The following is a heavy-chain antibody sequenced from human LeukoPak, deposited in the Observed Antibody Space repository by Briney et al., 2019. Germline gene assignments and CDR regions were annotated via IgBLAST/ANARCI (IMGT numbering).Heavy chain of an antibody. CDR2: IYTSGST. V-gene: IGHV4-61*02. CDR1: GGSISSGSYY. CDR3: AMVAAPFDY. J-gene: IGHJ4*02. Sequence: PSQTLSLTCTVSGGSISSGSYYWSWIRQPAGKGLEWIGRIYTSGSTNYNPSLKSRVTISVDTSKNQLSLKVRSVTAADTAVYYCAMVAAPFDYWGQGTLVTVSS. D-gene: IGHD2-15*01.